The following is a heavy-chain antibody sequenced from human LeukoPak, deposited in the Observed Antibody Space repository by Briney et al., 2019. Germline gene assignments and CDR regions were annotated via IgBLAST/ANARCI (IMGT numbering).Heavy chain of an antibody. V-gene: IGHV4-4*07. CDR2: IYTSGST. CDR1: GGSISSYY. J-gene: IGHJ4*02. D-gene: IGHD3-22*01. CDR3: ARGEGGSRYDSSGYYFS. Sequence: SETLSLTCTVSGGSISSYYWSWIRQPAGKGLEWIWRIYTSGSTNYKPSLKSRVTMSVDTSKNQLSLKLSSVTAADTAVYYCARGEGGSRYDSSGYYFSWGQGTLVTVSS.